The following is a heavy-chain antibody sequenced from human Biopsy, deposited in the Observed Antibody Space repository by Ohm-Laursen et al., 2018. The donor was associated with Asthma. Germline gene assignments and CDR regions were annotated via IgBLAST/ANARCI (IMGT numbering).Heavy chain of an antibody. J-gene: IGHJ2*01. CDR3: ARVPTTLRYFDL. D-gene: IGHD2-15*01. V-gene: IGHV4-61*01. CDR1: GGSVSSGSYY. CDR2: ISYSGST. Sequence: GTLSLTCTVSGGSVSSGSYYWSWIRQPPGKGLAWVSYISYSGSTDYNPSLKSRLTISMDTSKNQFSLKLSSVTAADTAVYYCARVPTTLRYFDLWSRGTLVTVS.